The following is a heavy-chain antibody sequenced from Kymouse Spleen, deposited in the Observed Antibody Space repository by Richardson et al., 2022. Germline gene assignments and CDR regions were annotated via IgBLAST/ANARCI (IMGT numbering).Heavy chain of an antibody. CDR1: GGSFSGYY. CDR2: INHSGST. D-gene: IGHD3-10*01. J-gene: IGHJ4*02. CDR3: ARAPYGSGSLDY. Sequence: QVQLQQWGAGLLKPSETLSLTCAVYGGSFSGYYWSWIRQPPGKGLEWIGEINHSGSTNYNPSLKSRVTISVDTSKNQFSLKLSSVTAADTAVYYCARAPYGSGSLDYWGQGTLVTVSS. V-gene: IGHV4-34*01.